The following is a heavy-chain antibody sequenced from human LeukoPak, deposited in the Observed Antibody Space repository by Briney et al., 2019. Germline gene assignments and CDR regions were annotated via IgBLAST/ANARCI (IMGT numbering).Heavy chain of an antibody. CDR1: GGSISSYY. CDR3: ARGQKGYSSGSAFDY. Sequence: PSETLSLTCTVSGGSISSYYWSWIRQPPGKGLEWIGYIYYSGSTNYNPSLKSRVTISVDTSKKQFFLKLSSVTAADTAVYYCARGQKGYSSGSAFDYWGQGTLVTVSS. CDR2: IYYSGST. V-gene: IGHV4-59*01. J-gene: IGHJ4*02. D-gene: IGHD5-18*01.